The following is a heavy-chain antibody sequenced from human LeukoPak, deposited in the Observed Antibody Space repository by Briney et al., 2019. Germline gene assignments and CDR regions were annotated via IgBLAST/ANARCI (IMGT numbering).Heavy chain of an antibody. D-gene: IGHD1-26*01. J-gene: IGHJ5*02. Sequence: PGGSLRLSCAASGFTFSSYWMHWVRQAPGKGLVWVSRINSDGSSTSYADSVKGRFTISRDNAKNMLHLQMNSLRAEDTAMYYCTRYNGNHFDPWGQGTLVTVSS. CDR1: GFTFSSYW. CDR3: TRYNGNHFDP. CDR2: INSDGSST. V-gene: IGHV3-74*01.